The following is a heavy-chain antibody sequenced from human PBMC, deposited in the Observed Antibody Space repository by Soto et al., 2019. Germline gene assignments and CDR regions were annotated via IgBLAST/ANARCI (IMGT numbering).Heavy chain of an antibody. V-gene: IGHV4-59*01. J-gene: IGHJ6*04. D-gene: IGHD2-21*01. CDR3: ARDLISIPGDV. CDR2: IYYTGST. CDR1: GGSISSYY. Sequence: SETLSLTCTVSGGSISSYYWSWIRQPPGKGLEWIGYIYYTGSTNYNPSLESRVTISLDTSKNQFSLKLTSVSAADTAVYYCARDLISIPGDVWGKGTTVTVSS.